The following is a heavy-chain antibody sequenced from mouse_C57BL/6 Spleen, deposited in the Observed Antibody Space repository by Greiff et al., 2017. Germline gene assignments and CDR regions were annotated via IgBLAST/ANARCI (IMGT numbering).Heavy chain of an antibody. Sequence: EVQRVESGPELVKPGASVKMSCKASGYTFTDYNMHWVKQSHGKSLEWIGYINPNNGGTSYNQKFKGKATLTVNKSSSTAYMELRSLTSEDSAVYYCARSGYYGSSFDYWGQGTTLTVSS. J-gene: IGHJ2*01. V-gene: IGHV1-22*01. CDR1: GYTFTDYN. CDR2: INPNNGGT. D-gene: IGHD1-1*01. CDR3: ARSGYYGSSFDY.